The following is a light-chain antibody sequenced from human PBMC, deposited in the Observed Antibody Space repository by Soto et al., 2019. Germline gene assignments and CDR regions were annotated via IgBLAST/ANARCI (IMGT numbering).Light chain of an antibody. CDR1: QGIRSD. J-gene: IGKJ2*01. CDR2: GAS. CDR3: LQDYNYPYT. V-gene: IGKV1-6*01. Sequence: AIQMTQSPSSLSASVGDRVTITCRASQGIRSDLGWYQQKPGKATKFLIYGASSLQSSAPSSFSGSGSGTDFTLTISSLQPEDFATYYCLQDYNYPYTLGQGTKLEVK.